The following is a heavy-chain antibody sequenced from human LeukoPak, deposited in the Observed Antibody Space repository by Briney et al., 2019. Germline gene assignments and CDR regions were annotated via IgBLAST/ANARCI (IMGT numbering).Heavy chain of an antibody. V-gene: IGHV4-4*07. D-gene: IGHD5-12*01. CDR2: IYTSGST. Sequence: SETLSLTCTVSGGSISSYYWSWIRQPAGKGLEWIGRIYTSGSTNYNPSLKSRVTISVDKSKNQFSLKLSSVTAADTAVYYCARHSGYESAHYYYMDVWGKGTTVTVSS. J-gene: IGHJ6*03. CDR1: GGSISSYY. CDR3: ARHSGYESAHYYYMDV.